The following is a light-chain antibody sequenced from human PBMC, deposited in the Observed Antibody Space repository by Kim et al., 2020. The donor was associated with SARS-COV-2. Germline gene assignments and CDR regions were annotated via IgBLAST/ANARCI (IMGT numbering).Light chain of an antibody. CDR3: QSSDNNQEV. CDR2: EDN. J-gene: IGLJ3*02. Sequence: GKAVTIYCTRSSGSIDTKYVQWDQQRPGSDPTTVIYEDNQRPSGVPDRFSGSIDSSSNSASLTISGLKTEDEADYYCQSSDNNQEVFGGGTQLTVL. CDR1: SGSIDTKY. V-gene: IGLV6-57*03.